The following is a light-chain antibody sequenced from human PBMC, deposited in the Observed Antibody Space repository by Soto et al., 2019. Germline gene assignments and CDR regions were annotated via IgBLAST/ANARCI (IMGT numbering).Light chain of an antibody. V-gene: IGKV1-5*03. Sequence: DIQMTQSPSTLSASVGDRVTITCRASQSISNWLAWYQQKPGKAPKLPIYKASSLESGVPSRFSGSGSGTEFTLTISSLQPDDFATYYCQQYNTYSRTFGQGTKVEIK. CDR3: QQYNTYSRT. CDR2: KAS. CDR1: QSISNW. J-gene: IGKJ1*01.